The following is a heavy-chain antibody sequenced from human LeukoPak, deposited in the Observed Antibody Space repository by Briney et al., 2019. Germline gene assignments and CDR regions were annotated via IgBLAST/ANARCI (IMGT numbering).Heavy chain of an antibody. CDR2: IYYSGST. D-gene: IGHD7-27*01. J-gene: IGHJ4*02. CDR3: ARDRGWGKFDY. V-gene: IGHV4-30-4*01. CDR1: GGSISSGDYY. Sequence: PSETLSLTCTVSGGSISSGDYYWSWIRQPPGKGLEWIGCIYYSGSTYYNPSLKSRVTISVDTSKNQFPLKLSSVTAADTAVYYCARDRGWGKFDYWGQGTLVTVSS.